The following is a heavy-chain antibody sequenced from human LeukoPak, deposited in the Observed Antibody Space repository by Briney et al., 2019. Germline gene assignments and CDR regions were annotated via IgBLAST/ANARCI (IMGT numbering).Heavy chain of an antibody. V-gene: IGHV3-23*01. Sequence: PGGSLRLSCAASGFTFNSYAMSWVRQAPGKGLECVSSISGSGGNTYYADSVKGRFTISRDNSKNTLYLQMNSLRAEDTALYYCAKGLGYCSGGSCSYAFDIWGQGTMVTVSS. D-gene: IGHD2-15*01. CDR3: AKGLGYCSGGSCSYAFDI. CDR1: GFTFNSYA. CDR2: ISGSGGNT. J-gene: IGHJ3*02.